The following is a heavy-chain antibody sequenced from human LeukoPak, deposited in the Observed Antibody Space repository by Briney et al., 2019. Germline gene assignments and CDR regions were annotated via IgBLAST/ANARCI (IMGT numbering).Heavy chain of an antibody. J-gene: IGHJ4*02. CDR2: MSSDGSKK. CDR1: GFTFSSYA. V-gene: IGHV3-30*03. D-gene: IGHD3-22*01. CDR3: ARSVSLYYYDSSGFNFDY. Sequence: PGGSLRLSCAASGFTFSSYAMHWVRQAPGKGLEWLTIMSSDGSKKYYADSVKGRFTISRDNSKNTLYLQMNSLRAEDTAVYYCARSVSLYYYDSSGFNFDYWGQGTLVTVSS.